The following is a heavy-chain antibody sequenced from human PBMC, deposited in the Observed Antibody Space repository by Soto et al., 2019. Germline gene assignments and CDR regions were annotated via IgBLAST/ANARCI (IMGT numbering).Heavy chain of an antibody. CDR1: GFTLSTYS. CDR2: ISGSSNTI. CDR3: ARGFDLQYGMDV. J-gene: IGHJ6*02. Sequence: EVQLVESGGGLIQRGGSLRLSFAASGFTLSTYSLNWVRQAPRKGLEWLSYISGSSNTIYYADSVKGRFTISRDNAKNSLYLQMNSLRDEDTAVYFCARGFDLQYGMDVWGQGTTVTVSS. D-gene: IGHD3-10*01. V-gene: IGHV3-48*02.